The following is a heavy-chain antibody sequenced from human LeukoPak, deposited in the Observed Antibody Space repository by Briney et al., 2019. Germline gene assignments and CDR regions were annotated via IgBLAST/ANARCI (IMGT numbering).Heavy chain of an antibody. CDR3: ARLVAPIGYYYYYYMDV. J-gene: IGHJ6*03. CDR2: ISSSGSTI. Sequence: GGSLRLSCAASGFTFSDYYMSWIRQAPGKGLEWVSYISSSGSTIYYADSVKGRFTISRDNAKNSLYLQMNSLRAEDTAAYYCARLVAPIGYYYYYYMDVWGKGTTVTVSS. D-gene: IGHD2-15*01. CDR1: GFTFSDYY. V-gene: IGHV3-11*01.